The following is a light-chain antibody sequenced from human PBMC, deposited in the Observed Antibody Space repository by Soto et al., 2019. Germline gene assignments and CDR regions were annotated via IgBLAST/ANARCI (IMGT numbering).Light chain of an antibody. V-gene: IGKV1-39*01. CDR3: QKSFRSPYT. CDR1: QSINIY. Sequence: IQMTQSPSSLSAFVGDRVTVTCRASQSINIYLNWYQQRPGKAPTLLIYGASNLQSGVASRVSHSGSRTDFTLTISSLQPEDFATYYCQKSFRSPYTFGQGTKLEIK. J-gene: IGKJ2*01. CDR2: GAS.